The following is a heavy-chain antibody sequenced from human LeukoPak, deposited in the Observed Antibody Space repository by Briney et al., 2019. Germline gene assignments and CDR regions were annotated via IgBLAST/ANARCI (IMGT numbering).Heavy chain of an antibody. J-gene: IGHJ5*02. Sequence: SQTLSLTCTVSGGSISSGDYYWSWIRQPPGKGLEWIGNIYYSGNTYNNPSLKSRVSISVDTSKNQFSLKLSSVTAADTAVYYCARRGGIAAAEAWGQGTLVTVSS. CDR1: GGSISSGDYY. V-gene: IGHV4-30-4*01. CDR2: IYYSGNT. CDR3: ARRGGIAAAEA. D-gene: IGHD6-13*01.